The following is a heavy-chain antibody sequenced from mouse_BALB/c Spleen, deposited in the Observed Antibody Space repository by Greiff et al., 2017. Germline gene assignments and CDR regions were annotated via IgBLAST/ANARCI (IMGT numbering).Heavy chain of an antibody. J-gene: IGHJ4*01. CDR2: ISSGGSYT. CDR1: GFTFSSYT. CDR3: TRDSDGNYFFYAMDY. V-gene: IGHV5-6-4*01. Sequence: EVQLVESGGGLVKPGGSLKLSCAASGFTFSSYTMSWVRQTPEKRLEWVATISSGGSYTYYPDSVKGRFTISRDNAKNTLYLQMSSLKSEDTAMYYCTRDSDGNYFFYAMDYWGQGTSVTVSS. D-gene: IGHD2-1*01.